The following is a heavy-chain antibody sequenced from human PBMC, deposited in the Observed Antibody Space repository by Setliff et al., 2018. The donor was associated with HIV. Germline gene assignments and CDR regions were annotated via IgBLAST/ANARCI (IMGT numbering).Heavy chain of an antibody. CDR1: GDSISSGRYF. D-gene: IGHD3-10*01. CDR2: ISDSGNT. CDR3: ARGTPPRITMVRGVIRRGNAFDI. V-gene: IGHV4-31*03. Sequence: SETLSLTCTVSGDSISSGRYFWTWIRQPPGKGLVWIGYISDSGNTYYNPSLKSRISISVDPAMNHFSLRMSSVTAADTAVYYCARGTPPRITMVRGVIRRGNAFDIWGQGTMVTVSS. J-gene: IGHJ3*02.